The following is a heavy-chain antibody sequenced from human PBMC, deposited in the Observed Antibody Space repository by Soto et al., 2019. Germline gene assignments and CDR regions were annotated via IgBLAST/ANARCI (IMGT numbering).Heavy chain of an antibody. CDR1: GFTFSSYA. V-gene: IGHV3-23*01. J-gene: IGHJ5*02. CDR3: AKDALYYDILTGYFSGWFDP. D-gene: IGHD3-9*01. CDR2: ISGSGGST. Sequence: GGSLRLSCAASGFTFSSYAMSWVRQAPGKGLEWVSAISGSGGSTYYADSVKGRFTISRDNSKNTLYLQMNSLRAEDTAVYYCAKDALYYDILTGYFSGWFDPWGQGTLVTVSS.